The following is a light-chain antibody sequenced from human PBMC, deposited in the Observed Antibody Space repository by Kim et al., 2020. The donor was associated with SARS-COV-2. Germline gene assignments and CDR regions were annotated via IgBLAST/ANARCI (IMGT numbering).Light chain of an antibody. Sequence: VALGQTVRITCQGDRLRSYYASWYQQKPGQAPVLVIYGRNNRPSGIPDRFSGSTSGNTASLTITGAQAEDEADYYCKSRDSSGNVVFGGGTKLTVL. CDR1: RLRSYY. J-gene: IGLJ2*01. V-gene: IGLV3-19*01. CDR2: GRN. CDR3: KSRDSSGNVV.